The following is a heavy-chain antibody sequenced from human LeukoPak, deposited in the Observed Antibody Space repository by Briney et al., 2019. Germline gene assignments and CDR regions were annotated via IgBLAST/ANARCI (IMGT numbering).Heavy chain of an antibody. CDR1: GVSFSGYY. CDR2: INHSGST. Sequence: PSETLSLTCAVYGVSFSGYYWSWIRQPPGKGLEWIGEINHSGSTNYNPSLKSRVTISVDTSKNQFSLKLSSVTAADTAVYYCARGRYCSSTSCYGLWRALRWFDPWGQGTLVTVSS. V-gene: IGHV4-34*01. CDR3: ARGRYCSSTSCYGLWRALRWFDP. D-gene: IGHD2-2*01. J-gene: IGHJ5*02.